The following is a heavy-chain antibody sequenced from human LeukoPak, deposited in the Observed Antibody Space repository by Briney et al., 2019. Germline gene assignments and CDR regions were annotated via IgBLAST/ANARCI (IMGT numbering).Heavy chain of an antibody. CDR1: GGSISSSNW. CDR3: ASLRGYSYGYFPFDY. CDR2: IYHSGST. Sequence: SETLSLTCAVSGGSISSSNWWSWVRQPPGKGLEWIGEIYHSGSTNYNPSLKSRVTISVDKSKNQFSLKLSSVTAADTAVYYCASLRGYSYGYFPFDYWGQGTLVTVSS. V-gene: IGHV4-4*02. J-gene: IGHJ4*02. D-gene: IGHD5-18*01.